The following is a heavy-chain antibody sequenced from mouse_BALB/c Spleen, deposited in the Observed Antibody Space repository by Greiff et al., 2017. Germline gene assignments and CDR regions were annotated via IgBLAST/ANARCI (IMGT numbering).Heavy chain of an antibody. V-gene: IGHV2-9*02. Sequence: VHLVESGPGLVAPSQSLSITCTVSGFSLTSYGVHWVRQPPGKGLEWLGVIWAGGSTNYNSALMSRLSISKDNSKSQVFLKMNSLQTDDTAMYYCARERGTGPWFAYWGQGTLVTVSA. CDR2: IWAGGST. J-gene: IGHJ3*01. D-gene: IGHD4-1*01. CDR3: ARERGTGPWFAY. CDR1: GFSLTSYG.